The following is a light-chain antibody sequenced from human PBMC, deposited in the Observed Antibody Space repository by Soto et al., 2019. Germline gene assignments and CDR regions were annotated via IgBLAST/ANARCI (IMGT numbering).Light chain of an antibody. CDR1: SSNIGAGYD. CDR3: QSYESSLSGWV. J-gene: IGLJ3*02. Sequence: QSVLTQPPSVSGAPGKRVTISGPGRSSNIGAGYDVHWYQQLPGTAPKLLIYGNTNRPSGVPDRFSGSKSGTSASLAITGLQAEDEADYYCQSYESSLSGWVFGGGTKLTVL. V-gene: IGLV1-40*01. CDR2: GNT.